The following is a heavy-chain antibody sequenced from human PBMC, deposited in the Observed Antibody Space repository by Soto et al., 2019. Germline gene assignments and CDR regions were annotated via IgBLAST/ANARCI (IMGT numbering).Heavy chain of an antibody. CDR1: GFTFGDYA. CDR3: ILAARRFDY. Sequence: GGSLRLSCTASGFTFGDYAMSWVRQAPGKGLEWVGFIRSKAYGGTTEYAASVKGRFTISRDDSKSIAYLQMNSLKTEDTAVYYCILAARRFDYWGQGTLVTVSS. D-gene: IGHD6-6*01. J-gene: IGHJ4*02. V-gene: IGHV3-49*04. CDR2: IRSKAYGGTT.